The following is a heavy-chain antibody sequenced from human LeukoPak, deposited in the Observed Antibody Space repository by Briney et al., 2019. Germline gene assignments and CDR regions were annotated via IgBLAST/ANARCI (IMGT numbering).Heavy chain of an antibody. J-gene: IGHJ4*02. Sequence: ASVKVSXKASGYTFTSYDINWVRQATGQGLEWMGWMNPNSGNTGYAQKFQGRVTMTRNTSISTAYMELSSLRSEDTAVYYCARAIGYSSSWYPYCFDYWGQGTLVTVSS. D-gene: IGHD6-13*01. CDR1: GYTFTSYD. CDR3: ARAIGYSSSWYPYCFDY. CDR2: MNPNSGNT. V-gene: IGHV1-8*01.